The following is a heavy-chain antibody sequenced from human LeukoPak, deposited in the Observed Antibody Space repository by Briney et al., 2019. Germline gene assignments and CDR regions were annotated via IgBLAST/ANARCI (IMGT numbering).Heavy chain of an antibody. D-gene: IGHD3-10*01. Sequence: ASVKVSCKASGYTFTSYYMHWVRQAPGQGLEWMGWINPNSGGTNYAQKFQGRVTMTRDTSISTAYMELSRLRSDDTAVYYCARVVRGVIITYYYYGMDVWGQGTTVTVSS. V-gene: IGHV1-2*02. CDR1: GYTFTSYY. CDR3: ARVVRGVIITYYYYGMDV. J-gene: IGHJ6*02. CDR2: INPNSGGT.